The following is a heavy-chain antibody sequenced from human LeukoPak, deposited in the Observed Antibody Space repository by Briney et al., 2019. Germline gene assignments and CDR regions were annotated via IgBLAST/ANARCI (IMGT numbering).Heavy chain of an antibody. CDR2: IIPIFGTA. CDR3: AREYSGSSLSLPDV. CDR1: GGTFSSYG. Sequence: ASVKVSCKASGGTFSSYGISWVRQAPGQGLEWMGGIIPIFGTANYAQKFQGRVTITADESTSTAYMELSSLRSEDTAVYYCAREYSGSSLSLPDVWGQGTLVTVSS. V-gene: IGHV1-69*13. J-gene: IGHJ4*02. D-gene: IGHD1-26*01.